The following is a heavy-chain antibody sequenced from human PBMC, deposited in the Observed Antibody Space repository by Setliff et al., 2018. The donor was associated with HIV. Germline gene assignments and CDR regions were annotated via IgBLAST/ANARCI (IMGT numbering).Heavy chain of an antibody. CDR2: IYYSGRT. Sequence: TSETLSLTCTVSGYSISSGYYWGWIRQPPGKGLEWIGGIYYSGRTYYNPSLKSRVTISVDTSKNQFSLNLRSVTAADTAVYYCGRHSLYGPAAISALDYWGQGAQVTVSS. CDR3: GRHSLYGPAAISALDY. V-gene: IGHV4-38-2*02. D-gene: IGHD2-2*02. J-gene: IGHJ4*02. CDR1: GYSISSGYY.